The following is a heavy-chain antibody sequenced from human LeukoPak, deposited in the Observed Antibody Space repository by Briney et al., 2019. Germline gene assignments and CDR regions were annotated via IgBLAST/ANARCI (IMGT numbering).Heavy chain of an antibody. Sequence: GSVKVSCKGSGYTFTDYGIKWVRQAPGQGLEWMGWINTKTGQPTYAQDFTGRFVFSLDTSIRTAYLQINSLKADDTAVYYCARKGRGTFYLDSWGQGTLVTVSS. D-gene: IGHD3-10*01. CDR3: ARKGRGTFYLDS. CDR2: INTKTGQP. J-gene: IGHJ4*02. CDR1: GYTFTDYG. V-gene: IGHV7-4-1*02.